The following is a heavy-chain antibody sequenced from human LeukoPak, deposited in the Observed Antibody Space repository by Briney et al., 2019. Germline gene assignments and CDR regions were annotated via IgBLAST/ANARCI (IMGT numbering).Heavy chain of an antibody. Sequence: GGSLRLSCAASGFTVSSNYMSWVRQAPGKGLEWVSVIYSGGSTYYADSVKGRFAISRDNSKNTLYLQMNSLRAEDTAVYYCASRRSRDGYNYYYYGMDVWGQGTTVTVSS. J-gene: IGHJ6*02. CDR2: IYSGGST. V-gene: IGHV3-53*01. CDR3: ASRRSRDGYNYYYYGMDV. CDR1: GFTVSSNY. D-gene: IGHD5-24*01.